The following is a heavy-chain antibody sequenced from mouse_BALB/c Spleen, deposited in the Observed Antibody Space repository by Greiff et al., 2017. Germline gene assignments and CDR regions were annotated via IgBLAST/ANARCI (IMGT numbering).Heavy chain of an antibody. J-gene: IGHJ1*01. D-gene: IGHD2-2*01. V-gene: IGHV5-6-3*01. CDR2: INSNGGST. Sequence: EVKLMESGGGLVQPGGSLKLSCAASGFTFSSYGMSWVRQTPDKRLELVATINSNGGSTYYPDSVKGRFTISRDNAKNTLYLQMSSLKSEDTAMYYCARDFYYGYDGYFDVWGAGTTVTVSS. CDR3: ARDFYYGYDGYFDV. CDR1: GFTFSSYG.